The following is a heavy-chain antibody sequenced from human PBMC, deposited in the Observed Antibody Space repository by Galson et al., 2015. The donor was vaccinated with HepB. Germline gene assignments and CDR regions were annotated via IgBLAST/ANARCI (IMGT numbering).Heavy chain of an antibody. CDR3: ARQGGFAAYSIDFDY. Sequence: QSGAEVKKPGESLRISCKGSGYSFTNYWINWVRQMPGKGLEWMGRIDPSDSYTKYSPSFEGHVTISTDKSISTVYLQWSSLKASDTAMYYCARQGGFAAYSIDFDYRGQGTLVTVSS. D-gene: IGHD2-8*01. CDR2: IDPSDSYT. V-gene: IGHV5-10-1*01. J-gene: IGHJ4*02. CDR1: GYSFTNYW.